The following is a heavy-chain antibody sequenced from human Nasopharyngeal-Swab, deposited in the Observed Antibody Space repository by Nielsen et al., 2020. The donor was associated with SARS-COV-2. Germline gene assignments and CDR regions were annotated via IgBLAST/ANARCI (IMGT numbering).Heavy chain of an antibody. CDR3: ARGEYSTSRFDY. J-gene: IGHJ4*02. Sequence: SVKVSCKASGGTFSSYAISWVRQAPGQGLEWMGGIIPIFGTANYAQKFQGRVTITADESTSTAYMELSSLRSEDMAVYYCARGEYSTSRFDYWGQGTLVTVSS. D-gene: IGHD2-2*01. V-gene: IGHV1-69*13. CDR1: GGTFSSYA. CDR2: IIPIFGTA.